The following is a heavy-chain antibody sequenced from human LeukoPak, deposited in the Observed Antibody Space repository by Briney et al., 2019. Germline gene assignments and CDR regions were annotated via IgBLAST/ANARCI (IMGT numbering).Heavy chain of an antibody. CDR3: ARRQLEPPRDYFDY. V-gene: IGHV1-69*05. CDR1: GGTFSSYA. CDR2: IIPIFGTA. J-gene: IGHJ4*02. D-gene: IGHD1-1*01. Sequence: SVKVSCKASGGTFSSYAISWMRQAPGQGLEWMGGIIPIFGTANYAQKFQGRVTITTDESTSTAYMELSSLRSEDTAVYYCARRQLEPPRDYFDYWGQGTLVTVSS.